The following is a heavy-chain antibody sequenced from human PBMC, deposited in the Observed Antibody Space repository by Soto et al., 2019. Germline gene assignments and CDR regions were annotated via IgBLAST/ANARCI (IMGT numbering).Heavy chain of an antibody. CDR1: GFTFSSYA. J-gene: IGHJ1*01. V-gene: IGHV3-23*01. D-gene: IGHD6-19*01. Sequence: PGGSLRLSCAASGFTFSSYAMSRVRQAPGKGLEWVSGISGSGDSTYYADSVKGRFTISRDNSKNTLYLQMNSLSAEDTAVYYCAKGVPGIAVAGTGYFQHWGQGTLVNGSS. CDR3: AKGVPGIAVAGTGYFQH. CDR2: ISGSGDST.